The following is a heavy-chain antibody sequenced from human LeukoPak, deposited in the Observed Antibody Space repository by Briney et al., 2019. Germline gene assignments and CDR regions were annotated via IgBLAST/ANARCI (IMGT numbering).Heavy chain of an antibody. V-gene: IGHV4-39*01. CDR2: IYYSGST. Sequence: SETLSLTCSVSGDSISTSSSYWGWIRQPPGKGLEWIGSIYYSGSTYYNTSLKSRVTISVDTSKNQFSLKLNSVTAADTAVYFCARLGYYGSGSLVDYFDYWGQGTLVTVSS. J-gene: IGHJ4*02. CDR3: ARLGYYGSGSLVDYFDY. CDR1: GDSISTSSSY. D-gene: IGHD3-10*01.